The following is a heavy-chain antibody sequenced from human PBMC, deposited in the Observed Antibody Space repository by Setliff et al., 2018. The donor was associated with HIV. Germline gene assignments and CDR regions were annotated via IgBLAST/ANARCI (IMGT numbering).Heavy chain of an antibody. J-gene: IGHJ4*02. CDR2: ISSSSSYT. V-gene: IGHV3-11*03. CDR3: ARSQRGYSGRYSFEY. Sequence: GGSLRLSCAASGFTFSTYPMSWVRQAPGKGLEWVSYISSSSSYTNYADSVKGRFTISRDNAKNSLYLQMNSLRAEDTAVYYCARSQRGYSGRYSFEYWGQGRRVTVSS. CDR1: GFTFSTYP. D-gene: IGHD5-12*01.